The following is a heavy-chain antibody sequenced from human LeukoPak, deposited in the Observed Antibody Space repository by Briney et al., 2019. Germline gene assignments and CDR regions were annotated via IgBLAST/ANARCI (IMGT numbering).Heavy chain of an antibody. CDR3: TTDSSEMGTRDYYYYYGMDV. Sequence: GGPLTLSCAASGLSFSNSCMSWVRQAPGKGLEWVGCIKSKTDGGTRDYAARVKGRFIISRDDSKNTLYLQMNSLKTEDTGVYYCTTDSSEMGTRDYYYYYGMDVWGQGTTVTVSS. CDR2: IKSKTDGGTR. J-gene: IGHJ6*02. V-gene: IGHV3-15*01. D-gene: IGHD5-24*01. CDR1: GLSFSNSC.